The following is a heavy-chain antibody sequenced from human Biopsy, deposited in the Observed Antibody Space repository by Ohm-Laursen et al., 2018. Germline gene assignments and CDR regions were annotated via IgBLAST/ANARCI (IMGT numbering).Heavy chain of an antibody. D-gene: IGHD5-12*01. V-gene: IGHV4-38-2*01. CDR2: IYYVGIT. Sequence: GTLSLTCAVSGYSVTNDYYCGWIRQPPGKGLEWIGNIYYVGITYYNPSLKSRVAMSVDKSKNQFSLRLTSVTAADTAVYYCARVAGGYAYYYGMDVWGQGTTVIVSS. CDR3: ARVAGGYAYYYGMDV. J-gene: IGHJ6*02. CDR1: GYSVTNDYY.